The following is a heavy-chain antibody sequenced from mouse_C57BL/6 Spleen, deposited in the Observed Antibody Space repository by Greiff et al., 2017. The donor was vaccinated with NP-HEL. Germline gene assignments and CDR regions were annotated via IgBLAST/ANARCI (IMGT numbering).Heavy chain of an antibody. D-gene: IGHD1-1*01. J-gene: IGHJ1*03. CDR2: ISSGGSYT. V-gene: IGHV5-6*01. CDR3: ARRDYEWYFDV. CDR1: GFTFSSYG. Sequence: EVKLVESGGDLVKPGGSLKLSCAASGFTFSSYGMSWVRQTPDKRLEWVATISSGGSYTYYPDSVKGRFTISRDNAKNTLYLQMSSLKSEDTAMYYGARRDYEWYFDVWGTGTTVTVSS.